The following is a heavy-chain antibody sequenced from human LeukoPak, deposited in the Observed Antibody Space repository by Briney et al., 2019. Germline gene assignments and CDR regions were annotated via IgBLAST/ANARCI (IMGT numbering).Heavy chain of an antibody. CDR2: IYYSGAT. Sequence: SETLSLICTVSGGSISTYYWTWIRQPPGKGLEWIGYIYYSGATKYNPSLGSRVTTSLDMSKNQFSLSLSSVTAADTAIYYCARRRTRPEAFDIWGQGTMVTVSS. CDR1: GGSISTYY. CDR3: ARRRTRPEAFDI. D-gene: IGHD6-6*01. J-gene: IGHJ3*02. V-gene: IGHV4-59*01.